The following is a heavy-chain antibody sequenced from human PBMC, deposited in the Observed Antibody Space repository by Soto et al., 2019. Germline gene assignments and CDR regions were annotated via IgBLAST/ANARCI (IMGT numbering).Heavy chain of an antibody. J-gene: IGHJ4*02. CDR1: WFTFSSYG. D-gene: IGHD1-7*01. CDR2: ISGSGGST. V-gene: IGHV3-23*01. Sequence: GSPRISCAASWFTFSSYGMSWVRQAPGKGLEWVSAISGSGGSTYYADSVKGRFTISRDNSKNTLYLQMNSLRAEDTAVYYCARGYGITGTTFDYWGQGTLVTVSS. CDR3: ARGYGITGTTFDY.